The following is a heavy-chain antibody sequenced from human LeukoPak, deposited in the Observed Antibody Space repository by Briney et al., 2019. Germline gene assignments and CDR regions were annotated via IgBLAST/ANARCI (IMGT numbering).Heavy chain of an antibody. CDR2: MSPNSGNT. D-gene: IGHD7-27*01. CDR3: ARVVQTGDYDY. V-gene: IGHV1-8*01. Sequence: GASVKVSCKASGYTFTSYDINWVRQATGQGLEWMGWMSPNSGNTGYAQKFQGRVTITRDTSASTAYMELSSLRSDDTAVYYCARVVQTGDYDYWGQGTLVTVSS. J-gene: IGHJ4*02. CDR1: GYTFTSYD.